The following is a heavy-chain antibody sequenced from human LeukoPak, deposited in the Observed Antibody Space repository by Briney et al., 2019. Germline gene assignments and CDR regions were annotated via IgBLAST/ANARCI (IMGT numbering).Heavy chain of an antibody. J-gene: IGHJ6*03. D-gene: IGHD5-24*01. CDR2: IYYSGST. Sequence: SETLSLTCTVSGGSISSYYWSWIRQPPGKGLEWIGYIYYSGSTNYNPSLKSRVTISVDTSKNQFSLKLSSVTAADTAVYYCASSQGRYGYNYDYYYYMDVWGKGTTVTVSS. V-gene: IGHV4-59*01. CDR1: GGSISSYY. CDR3: ASSQGRYGYNYDYYYYMDV.